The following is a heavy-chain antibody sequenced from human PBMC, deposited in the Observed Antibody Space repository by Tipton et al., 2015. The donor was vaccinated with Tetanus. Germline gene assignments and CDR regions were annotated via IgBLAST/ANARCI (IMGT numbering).Heavy chain of an antibody. J-gene: IGHJ4*02. CDR3: AGLPVGGGYSAHHYFLH. Sequence: GLVKPSETLSLSCTVSGGPISSFYWSWIRQSPGRGLEWIGYIYYTGNTNYNPSLKSRVTISADTTKKQFSLNLRSVTAADTAVYYCAGLPVGGGYSAHHYFLHWGQGTLVTVSS. CDR2: IYYTGNT. D-gene: IGHD4-23*01. CDR1: GGPISSFY. V-gene: IGHV4-59*01.